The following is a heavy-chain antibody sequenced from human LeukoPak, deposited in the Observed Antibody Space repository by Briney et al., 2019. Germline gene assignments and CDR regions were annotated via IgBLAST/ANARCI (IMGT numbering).Heavy chain of an antibody. CDR2: IYYSGST. D-gene: IGHD5-24*01. Sequence: SETLSLTCTVSGGSVSSYYWSWIRQPPGKGLEWLGYIYYSGSTNYNPSLKSRVTISVDTSKNQFSLKLSSVTAADTAVYYCAREEEMARIDYWGQGTLVTVSS. CDR1: GGSVSSYY. J-gene: IGHJ4*02. V-gene: IGHV4-59*02. CDR3: AREEEMARIDY.